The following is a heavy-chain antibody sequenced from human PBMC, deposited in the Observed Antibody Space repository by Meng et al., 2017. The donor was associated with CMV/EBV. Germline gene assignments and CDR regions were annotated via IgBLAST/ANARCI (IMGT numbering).Heavy chain of an antibody. CDR1: GYTFTSYA. J-gene: IGHJ3*02. CDR3: ARETAMVTLLDAFDI. Sequence: SVKVSCKASGYTFTSYAISWVRQAPGQGLEWMGGIIPILGIANYAQKFQGRVTITADKSTSTAYMELSSLRSEDTAVYYCARETAMVTLLDAFDIWGQGTMVTVSS. D-gene: IGHD5-18*01. V-gene: IGHV1-69*10. CDR2: IIPILGIA.